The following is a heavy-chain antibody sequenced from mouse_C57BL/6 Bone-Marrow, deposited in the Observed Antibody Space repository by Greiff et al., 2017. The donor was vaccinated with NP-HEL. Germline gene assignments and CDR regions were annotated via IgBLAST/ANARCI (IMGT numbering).Heavy chain of an antibody. V-gene: IGHV1-52*01. J-gene: IGHJ4*01. Sequence: QVQLQQPGAELVRPGSSVKLSCKASGYTFTSYWMHWVKQRPIQGLEWIGNIDPSDSETHYNQKFKDKATLTVDNSSSTAYMQLSSLTSEDSAVYYCARGGYDYLDYYAKDYWGQGTSVTVSS. CDR3: ARGGYDYLDYYAKDY. CDR2: IDPSDSET. CDR1: GYTFTSYW. D-gene: IGHD2-4*01.